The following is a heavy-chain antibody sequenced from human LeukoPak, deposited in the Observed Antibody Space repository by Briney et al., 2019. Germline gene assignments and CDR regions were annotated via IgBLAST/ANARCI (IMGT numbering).Heavy chain of an antibody. J-gene: IGHJ3*02. V-gene: IGHV1-69*01. CDR1: GGTFSSYA. CDR3: ARVYVLLWFGELSEVGAFDI. D-gene: IGHD3-10*01. CDR2: IIPIFGTA. Sequence: SVKVSCKASGGTFSSYAISWVRQAPGQGLEWMGGIIPIFGTANYAQKFQGRVTIAADESTSTAYMELSSLRSEDTAVYYCARVYVLLWFGELSEVGAFDIWGQGTMVTVSS.